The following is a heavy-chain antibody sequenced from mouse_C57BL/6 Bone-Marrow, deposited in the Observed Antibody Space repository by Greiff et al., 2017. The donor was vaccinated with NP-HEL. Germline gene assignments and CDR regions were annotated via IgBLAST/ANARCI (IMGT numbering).Heavy chain of an antibody. J-gene: IGHJ4*01. CDR2: INPSSGYT. CDR1: GYTFTSYW. D-gene: IGHD1-1*01. Sequence: QVQLQQSGAELAKPGASVKLSCKASGYTFTSYWMHWVKQRPGQGLEWIGYINPSSGYTKYNQKFKDKATLTADKSSSTAYMQLSSLTYADSAVYYCASLYYGSILYYAMDYWGQGTSVTVSS. V-gene: IGHV1-7*01. CDR3: ASLYYGSILYYAMDY.